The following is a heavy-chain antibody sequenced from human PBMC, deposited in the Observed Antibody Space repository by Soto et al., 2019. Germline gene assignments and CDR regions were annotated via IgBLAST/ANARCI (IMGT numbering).Heavy chain of an antibody. CDR3: RWELVSPSYYYYGMDV. CDR1: GFTFSGSA. V-gene: IGHV3-73*02. D-gene: IGHD1-26*01. J-gene: IGHJ6*02. Sequence: EVQLVESGGGLVQPGGSLKLSCAASGFTFSGSAMHWVRQASGKGLEWVGRIRSKANSYATAYAASVEGRFTISRDDSKNTAYLQMNSLKTEDTAVYYCRWELVSPSYYYYGMDVWGQGTTVTVSS. CDR2: IRSKANSYAT.